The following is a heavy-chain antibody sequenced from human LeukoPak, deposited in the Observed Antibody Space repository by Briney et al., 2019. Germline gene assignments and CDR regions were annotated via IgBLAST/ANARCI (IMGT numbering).Heavy chain of an antibody. CDR3: ATHQGVMDV. CDR2: ISPGDFDT. J-gene: IGHJ6*02. V-gene: IGHV5-51*01. CDR1: GYSFTTYW. Sequence: GESLKISCKASGYSFTTYWVAWVRQMPGKGLEWMGMISPGDFDTRYTPSFKGQVTISVDKSISTAYLQWSSLKASDIAIYYCATHQGVMDVWGQGTTVTVSS.